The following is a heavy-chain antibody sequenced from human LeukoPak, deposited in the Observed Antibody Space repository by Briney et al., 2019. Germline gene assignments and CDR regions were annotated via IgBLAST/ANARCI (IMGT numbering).Heavy chain of an antibody. Sequence: SETLSLTCAVYGGSFSGYYWSWIRQPPGKGLEWIGEINHSGSTNYNPSLKSRVTMSIDTSKNQFSLKLSSVTSADTAVYYCARAGRMAEPGTFDIWGQGTMVTVSS. J-gene: IGHJ3*02. V-gene: IGHV4-34*01. D-gene: IGHD6-19*01. CDR1: GGSFSGYY. CDR3: ARAGRMAEPGTFDI. CDR2: INHSGST.